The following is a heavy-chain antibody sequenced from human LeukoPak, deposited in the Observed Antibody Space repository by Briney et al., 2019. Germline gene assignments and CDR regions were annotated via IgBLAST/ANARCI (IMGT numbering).Heavy chain of an antibody. Sequence: GGSLRPSWAASGFTFNIFGMHWVRQVPGNGREWLAVLWADGNTAHYADSVKGRFTISRDSSENTLYLQMNSLRSEDTGVYYCVKESAADATFHFDYWGQGTLVTVSS. CDR3: VKESAADATFHFDY. CDR1: GFTFNIFG. D-gene: IGHD6-13*01. V-gene: IGHV3-33*06. CDR2: LWADGNTA. J-gene: IGHJ4*02.